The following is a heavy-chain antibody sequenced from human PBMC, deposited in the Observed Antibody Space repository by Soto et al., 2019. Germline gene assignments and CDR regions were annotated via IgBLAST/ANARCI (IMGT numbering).Heavy chain of an antibody. V-gene: IGHV3-33*01. CDR1: GFPFTSYG. D-gene: IGHD2-15*01. CDR2: IWDDGSNK. J-gene: IGHJ4*02. CDR3: ARDTRGAYFDY. Sequence: PGGSLRLSCAASGFPFTSYGMHWVRQAPGKGLEWVAVIWDDGSNKLYGDSVKGRFTISRDNSKNTVYLQMNSLRAEDTAVYYCARDTRGAYFDYWGQGTLVTVSS.